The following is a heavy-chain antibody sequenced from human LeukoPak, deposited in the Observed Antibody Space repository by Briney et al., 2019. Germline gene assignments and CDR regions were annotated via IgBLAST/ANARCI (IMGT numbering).Heavy chain of an antibody. J-gene: IGHJ4*02. CDR2: ISVDGRST. CDR1: GFSLNSYW. Sequence: GGSLRLSCEAYGFSLNSYWMHWVRQAPGEGPVWVSRISVDGRSTAYADSVKGRFTISRDNAKNTLYLGMNSLRADDTAVYYCAREGYSTGWYFFGNWGRGTRVTVSS. CDR3: AREGYSTGWYFFGN. D-gene: IGHD6-13*01. V-gene: IGHV3-74*03.